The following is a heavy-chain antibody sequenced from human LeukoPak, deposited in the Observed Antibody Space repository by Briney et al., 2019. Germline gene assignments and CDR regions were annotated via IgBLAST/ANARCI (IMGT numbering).Heavy chain of an antibody. CDR3: ARRNYYGSRNHYKGGAFDI. D-gene: IGHD3-10*01. CDR1: GGSISCYY. CDR2: IYYSGTT. Sequence: SETLSLTCTVSGGSISCYYWSWIRQPPGKGLDWIGYIYYSGTTNYNPSLNSRVTISLDTSRNQFSLKLSSVTAADTAVYYCARRNYYGSRNHYKGGAFDIWGQGTMVIVSS. V-gene: IGHV4-59*01. J-gene: IGHJ3*02.